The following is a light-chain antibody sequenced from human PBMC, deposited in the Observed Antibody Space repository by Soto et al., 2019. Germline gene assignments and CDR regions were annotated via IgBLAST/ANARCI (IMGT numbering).Light chain of an antibody. CDR3: QQRSNWPPPYS. J-gene: IGKJ2*03. V-gene: IGKV3-11*01. CDR2: DAS. Sequence: EIVLTQSPATVSLSPGEIATLSCRASQSVSSYLAWYQQRPGQAPRLLIYDASTKATGIPARFSGSGSGTDFPLSISRLEPEDFEVYYCQQRSNWPPPYSFGQGTKREIK. CDR1: QSVSSY.